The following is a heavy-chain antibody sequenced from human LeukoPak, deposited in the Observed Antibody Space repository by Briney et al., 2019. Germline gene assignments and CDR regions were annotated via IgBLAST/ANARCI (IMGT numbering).Heavy chain of an antibody. CDR3: ARGPHKRTYDRDNWFDP. Sequence: ASVKVSCKASGYTFTNYYMVWVRQAPGQGLEWMGIINPSSGTTNYAQKFQGRVTMTRDMSMSTVYMELSSLRSEDTAVYYCARGPHKRTYDRDNWFDPWGQGTLVTVSS. J-gene: IGHJ5*02. D-gene: IGHD3-3*01. V-gene: IGHV1-46*01. CDR2: INPSSGTT. CDR1: GYTFTNYY.